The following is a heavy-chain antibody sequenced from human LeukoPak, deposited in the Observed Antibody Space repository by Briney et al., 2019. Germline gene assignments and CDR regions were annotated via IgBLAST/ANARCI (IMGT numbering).Heavy chain of an antibody. CDR1: GGSISSSMYY. CDR3: ARRWVYFDY. J-gene: IGHJ4*02. V-gene: IGHV4-39*01. Sequence: SETLSLTCTVSGGSISSSMYYWGWIRQPPGKGLEWIGSSYYTGSTYYNPSLKSRFTISVDTSKNQFSLKLSSVTAADTAVYYCARRWVYFDYWGQGPLVTVSS. D-gene: IGHD1-26*01. CDR2: SYYTGST.